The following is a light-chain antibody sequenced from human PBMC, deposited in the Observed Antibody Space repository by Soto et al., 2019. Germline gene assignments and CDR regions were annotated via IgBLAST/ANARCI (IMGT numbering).Light chain of an antibody. V-gene: IGLV2-14*01. CDR1: RSDVGGYNY. CDR2: DVS. J-gene: IGLJ3*02. Sequence: QSVLTQPASVSGSPGQSITISCTGTRSDVGGYNYVSWYQQNPGKAPKLIIYDVSHRPSGVSNRFFGSKSGNTASLTISGLKAEDEADYYCFSYTSSRARVFGGGTKLTVL. CDR3: FSYTSSRARV.